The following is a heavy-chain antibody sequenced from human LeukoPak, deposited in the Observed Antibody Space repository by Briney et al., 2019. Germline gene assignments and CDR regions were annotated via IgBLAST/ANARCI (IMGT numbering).Heavy chain of an antibody. J-gene: IGHJ4*02. CDR2: INHSGST. D-gene: IGHD3-3*01. V-gene: IGHV4-34*01. CDR1: GGSFSVYY. CDR3: ARAAGPITIFGVVTSYYFDY. Sequence: SETLSLTCAVYGGSFSVYYWSWIRQPPGKGLEWIGGINHSGSTNYNPSLKSRVTISVDTSKNQFSLKLSSVTAADTAVYYCARAAGPITIFGVVTSYYFDYWGQGTLDTVSS.